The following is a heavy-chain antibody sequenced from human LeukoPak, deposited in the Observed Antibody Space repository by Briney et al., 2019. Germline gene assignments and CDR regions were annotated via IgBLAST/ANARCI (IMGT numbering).Heavy chain of an antibody. CDR1: GGSISSYY. CDR3: ARGLGTMTTVTTGYYYYMDV. V-gene: IGHV4-59*01. J-gene: IGHJ6*03. Sequence: SETLSLTCTVSGGSISSYYWSWIRQPPGKGLEWIGYIYYSGSTNYNPSLKSRVTISVDTSKNQFSLKLSSVTAADTAVYYCARGLGTMTTVTTGYYYYMDVWGKGTTVTVSS. D-gene: IGHD4-17*01. CDR2: IYYSGST.